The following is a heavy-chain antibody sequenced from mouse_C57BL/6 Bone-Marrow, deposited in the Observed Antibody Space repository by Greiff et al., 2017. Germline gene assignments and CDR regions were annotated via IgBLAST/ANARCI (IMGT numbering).Heavy chain of an antibody. D-gene: IGHD1-1*01. V-gene: IGHV1-15*01. J-gene: IGHJ4*01. CDR2: IDPETGGT. CDR1: GYTFTDYE. CDR3: TDYYGSSYDYYAMDY. Sequence: VQGVESGAELVRPGASVTLSCKASGYTFTDYEMHWVKQTPVHGLEWIGAIDPETGGTAYNQKFKGKAILTADKSSSTAYMELRSLTSEDSAVYYCTDYYGSSYDYYAMDYWGQGTSVTVSS.